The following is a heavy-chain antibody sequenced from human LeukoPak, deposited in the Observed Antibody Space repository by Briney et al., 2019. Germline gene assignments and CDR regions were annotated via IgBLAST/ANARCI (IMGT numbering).Heavy chain of an antibody. CDR3: ARGDGYNDAEYLQH. CDR1: GFTFSSYG. D-gene: IGHD5-24*01. Sequence: GGSLRLSCAASGFTFSSYGMHWVRQAPGKGLEWVAVIWYDGSNKYYGDSVKGRFTISRDNSKKTLYLQMNSLRVEETAVYYCARGDGYNDAEYLQHWGQGTLVTVS. V-gene: IGHV3-33*01. J-gene: IGHJ1*01. CDR2: IWYDGSNK.